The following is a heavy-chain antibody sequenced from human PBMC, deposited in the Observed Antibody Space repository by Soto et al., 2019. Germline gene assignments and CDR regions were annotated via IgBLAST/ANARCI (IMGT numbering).Heavy chain of an antibody. CDR1: GFTFSSYA. Sequence: GGSLRLSCAASGFTFSSYAMHWVRQAPGKGLEWVAVISYDGSNKYSADSVKGRFTISRDNSKNTLYLQMNSLRPDDTAVYYYARGLQGGSQRGYFDSWGQGTLVTVSS. CDR2: ISYDGSNK. CDR3: ARGLQGGSQRGYFDS. V-gene: IGHV3-30-3*01. J-gene: IGHJ4*02. D-gene: IGHD1-26*01.